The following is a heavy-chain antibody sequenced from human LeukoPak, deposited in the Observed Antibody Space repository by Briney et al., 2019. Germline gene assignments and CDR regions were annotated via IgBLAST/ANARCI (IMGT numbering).Heavy chain of an antibody. D-gene: IGHD6-6*01. Sequence: SGTLSLTCTVSGGSISSYYWSWIRQPPGKGLEWIGYIYYSGSTNYNPSLKSRVTISVDTSKNQFSLKLSSVTAADTAVYYCARRPYYYYMDVWGKGTTVTVSS. V-gene: IGHV4-59*12. J-gene: IGHJ6*03. CDR1: GGSISSYY. CDR2: IYYSGST. CDR3: ARRPYYYYMDV.